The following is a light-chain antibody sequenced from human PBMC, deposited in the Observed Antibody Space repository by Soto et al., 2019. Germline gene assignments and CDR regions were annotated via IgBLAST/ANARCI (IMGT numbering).Light chain of an antibody. CDR3: QERSNWPPIT. J-gene: IGKJ5*01. CDR1: QSVSSNY. V-gene: IGKV3D-20*02. Sequence: EIVLTQSPGTLSLSPGERATLSCRASQSVSSNYLAWYQQKPGQAPGLLIHGASSRATGIPDRFSGSGSGTDFTLTISRLEPEDFAVYYCQERSNWPPITFGQGTRLEIK. CDR2: GAS.